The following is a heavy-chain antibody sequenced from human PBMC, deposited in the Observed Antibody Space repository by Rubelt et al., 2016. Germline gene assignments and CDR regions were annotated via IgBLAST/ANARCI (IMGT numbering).Heavy chain of an antibody. D-gene: IGHD2-2*01. CDR1: A. CDR2: INTNTGNP. Sequence: AMNWVRQAPGQGLEWMGWINTNTGNPTYAQGFTGRFVFSLDTSVSTAYLLISSLKAEETAVYYCASELVVVPAARTVKSYNWFDPWGQGTLFTVSS. V-gene: IGHV7-4-1*02. CDR3: ASELVVVPAARTVKSYNWFDP. J-gene: IGHJ5*02.